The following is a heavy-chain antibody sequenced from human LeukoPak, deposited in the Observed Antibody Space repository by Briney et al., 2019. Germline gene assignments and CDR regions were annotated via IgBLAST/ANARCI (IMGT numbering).Heavy chain of an antibody. J-gene: IGHJ6*02. CDR1: GYTFTSYA. V-gene: IGHV1-3*01. CDR2: INAGNGNT. CDR3: ARGRGSSWYWDYYYYAMDV. Sequence: ASVKVSCKASGYTFTSYAMHWVRQAPGQRLEWMGWINAGNGNTKYSQKFQGRVTITRDTSASTAYMELSSLRSEDTAVYYCARGRGSSWYWDYYYYAMDVWGQGTTVTVSS. D-gene: IGHD6-13*01.